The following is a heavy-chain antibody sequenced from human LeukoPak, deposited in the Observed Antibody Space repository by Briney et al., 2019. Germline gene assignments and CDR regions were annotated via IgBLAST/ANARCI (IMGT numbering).Heavy chain of an antibody. CDR2: INPGDSDT. CDR1: GYSFTSSW. CDR3: ARRAYCSGDCTRHYSYYYSMDV. D-gene: IGHD2-21*02. Sequence: GESLKISCQASGYSFTSSWIGWARQMPGKGLEWMAIINPGDSDTRYSPSFQGQVTISADKSISTAYLQWSSLKASDTAVYYCARRAYCSGDCTRHYSYYYSMDVWGQGTTVTVSS. V-gene: IGHV5-51*01. J-gene: IGHJ6*02.